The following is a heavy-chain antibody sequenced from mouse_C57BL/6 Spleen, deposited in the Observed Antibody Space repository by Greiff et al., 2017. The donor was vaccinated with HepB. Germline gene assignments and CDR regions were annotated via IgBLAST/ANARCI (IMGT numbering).Heavy chain of an antibody. CDR1: GYTFTDYY. CDR2: IYPGSGNT. J-gene: IGHJ4*01. V-gene: IGHV1-76*01. D-gene: IGHD2-5*01. Sequence: VQLQQSGAELVRPGASVKLSCKASGYTFTDYYINWVKQRPGQGLEWIARIYPGSGNTYYNEKFKGKATLTAEKSSSTAYMQRSSQTSEDSAVYVCPRDYLIVTQYYYAMDYWGQGTSVTVSS. CDR3: PRDYLIVTQYYYAMDY.